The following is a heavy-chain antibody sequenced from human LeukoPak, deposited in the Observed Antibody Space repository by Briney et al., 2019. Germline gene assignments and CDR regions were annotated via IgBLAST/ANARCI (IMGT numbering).Heavy chain of an antibody. V-gene: IGHV3-23*01. CDR3: ARDFGGNSVYFDY. J-gene: IGHJ4*02. Sequence: GGSLRLSCAASGFTFSSYAMSWVRQAPGKGLEWVSAISGSGGSTYYADSVKGRFTISRDNSKNTLYLQMNSLRAEDTAVYYCARDFGGNSVYFDYWGQGTLVTVSS. D-gene: IGHD4-23*01. CDR2: ISGSGGST. CDR1: GFTFSSYA.